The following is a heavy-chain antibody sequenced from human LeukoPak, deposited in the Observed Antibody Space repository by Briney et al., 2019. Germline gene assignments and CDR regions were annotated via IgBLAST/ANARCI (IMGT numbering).Heavy chain of an antibody. V-gene: IGHV4-59*01. CDR1: GGSINSYY. CDR3: ARNPRSGYSPHNHYYGMDV. CDR2: IYYSGTT. Sequence: PSETLSLTCTVSGGSINSYYWSWIRQPPGKGLEWIGYIYYSGTTNYNPSLKSRVTISVDTSKNQFSLKLSSVTAADTAVYYCARNPRSGYSPHNHYYGMDVWGQGTRVTFFS. J-gene: IGHJ6*02. D-gene: IGHD3-3*01.